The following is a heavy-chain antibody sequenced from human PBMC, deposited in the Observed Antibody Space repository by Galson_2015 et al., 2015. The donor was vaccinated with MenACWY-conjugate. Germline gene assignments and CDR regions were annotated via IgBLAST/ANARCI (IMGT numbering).Heavy chain of an antibody. V-gene: IGHV3-33*01. J-gene: IGHJ3*02. D-gene: IGHD6-19*01. Sequence: SLRLSCAASGFTFSSYGMHWVRQAPGKGLEWVAVIWYDGSNKYYADSVKGRFTISRDNSKNTLYLQMNSLRAEDTAVYYCARDPRSSGWGADAFDIWGQGTMVTVSS. CDR2: IWYDGSNK. CDR1: GFTFSSYG. CDR3: ARDPRSSGWGADAFDI.